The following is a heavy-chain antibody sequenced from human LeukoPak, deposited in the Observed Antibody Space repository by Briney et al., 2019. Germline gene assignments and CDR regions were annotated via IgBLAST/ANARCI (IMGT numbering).Heavy chain of an antibody. V-gene: IGHV3-21*01. Sequence: GGSLRLSCAASGFTFSNYAMSWGRQAPGKGLEWVSSISSSSNYIYYADSVKGRFTISRDNAKNSLYLQMNSLRAEDTAVYYCATHLGYWGQGTLVTVSS. CDR2: ISSSSNYI. CDR3: ATHLGY. D-gene: IGHD7-27*01. J-gene: IGHJ4*02. CDR1: GFTFSNYA.